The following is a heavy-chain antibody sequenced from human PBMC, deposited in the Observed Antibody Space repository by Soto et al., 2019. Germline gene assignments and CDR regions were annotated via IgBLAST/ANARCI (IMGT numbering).Heavy chain of an antibody. CDR1: GFTFSSYD. CDR3: ARAGVHLSSSSWYGPYYYGMDV. D-gene: IGHD6-13*01. Sequence: EVQLVESGGGLVQPGGSLRLSCAASGFTFSSYDMHWVRQATGKGLEWVSAIGTAGDTYYPGSVKGRFTISRENAKNSLYIEMNSLRAGDTAVYYCARAGVHLSSSSWYGPYYYGMDVWGQGTTVTVSS. CDR2: IGTAGDT. V-gene: IGHV3-13*04. J-gene: IGHJ6*02.